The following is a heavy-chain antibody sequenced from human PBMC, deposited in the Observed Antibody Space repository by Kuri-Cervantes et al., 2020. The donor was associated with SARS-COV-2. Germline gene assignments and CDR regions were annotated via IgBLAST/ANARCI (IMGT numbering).Heavy chain of an antibody. CDR1: GFTFSSYS. CDR2: INTDGSHK. CDR3: AKDSPGIAVAEAFDI. V-gene: IGHV3-21*04. J-gene: IGHJ3*02. Sequence: GGSLRLSCAASGFTFSSYSMLWVRQAPGKGLEWVSSINTDGSHKNYADSVNGRFTISRDSAKSSLYLQMNSLRVEDTAVYYCAKDSPGIAVAEAFDIWGQGTMVTVSS. D-gene: IGHD6-19*01.